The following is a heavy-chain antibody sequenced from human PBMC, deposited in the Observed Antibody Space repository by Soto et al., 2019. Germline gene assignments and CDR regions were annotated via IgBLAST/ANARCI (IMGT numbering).Heavy chain of an antibody. V-gene: IGHV1-58*01. CDR1: GFTFTSSS. CDR3: AASSSGWYLRFDY. J-gene: IGHJ4*02. CDR2: IVVGSGNT. Sequence: SVKVSCKASGFTFTSSSVQWVRQARGQRLEWIGWIVVGSGNTNYAQKFQERVTITRDMSTSTAYMELSSLRSEDTAVYYCAASSSGWYLRFDYWGQGTLVTVSS. D-gene: IGHD6-19*01.